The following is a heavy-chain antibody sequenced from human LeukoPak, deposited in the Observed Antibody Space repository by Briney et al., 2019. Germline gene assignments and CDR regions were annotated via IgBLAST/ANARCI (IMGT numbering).Heavy chain of an antibody. CDR1: GDSINTNHFF. V-gene: IGHV4-61*02. Sequence: SETLSPTCTVSGDSINTNHFFWNWLRQPAGKGLEWIGRIYTSGTTQYNPSLNSRVTMSIDTSRNQFSLTLKSATAADTAVYYCARYREPYDHLPHALDVWGQGTMVTVSS. J-gene: IGHJ3*01. CDR3: ARYREPYDHLPHALDV. CDR2: IYTSGTT. D-gene: IGHD1-26*01.